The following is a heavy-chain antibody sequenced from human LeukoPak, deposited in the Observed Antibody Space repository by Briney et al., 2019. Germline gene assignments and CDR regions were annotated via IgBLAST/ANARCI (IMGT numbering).Heavy chain of an antibody. CDR1: GFTFSLHW. Sequence: GGSLRLSCVASGFTFSLHWMHWVRQAPGKGLVWVSRINSDGTGTSYADFVKGRFTISRDSAKSTLYLQMNSLRAEDTAVYYRAQDSSSSHYWGQGTLVTVSS. V-gene: IGHV3-74*01. CDR2: INSDGTGT. CDR3: AQDSSSSHY. D-gene: IGHD6-6*01. J-gene: IGHJ4*02.